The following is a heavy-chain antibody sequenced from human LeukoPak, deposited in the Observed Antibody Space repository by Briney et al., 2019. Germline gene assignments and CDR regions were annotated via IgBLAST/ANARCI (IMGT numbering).Heavy chain of an antibody. CDR1: GYTFTGYY. J-gene: IGHJ4*02. V-gene: IGHV1-2*02. CDR2: INPNSGGT. CDR3: ARDLTTVTTSNFDY. D-gene: IGHD4-11*01. Sequence: ASVKVSCKASGYTFTGYYMHWVRQAPRQGLEWMGWINPNSGGTNYAQKFQGRVTMTRDTSISTAYMELSSLRSEDTAVYYCARDLTTVTTSNFDYWGQGTLVTVSS.